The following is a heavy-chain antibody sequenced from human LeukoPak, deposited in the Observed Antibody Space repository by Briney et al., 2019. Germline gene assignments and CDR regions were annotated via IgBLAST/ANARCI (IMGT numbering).Heavy chain of an antibody. D-gene: IGHD2-15*01. CDR3: AKSGRGYYCSGGSCYWAGAFDI. Sequence: GGSLRLSCAASGSTFDDYAMHWVRQAPGKGLEWVSGISWNSGSIGYADSVKGRFTISGDNAKNSLYLQMNSLRAEDTALYYCAKSGRGYYCSGGSCYWAGAFDIWGQGTMVTVSS. CDR1: GSTFDDYA. CDR2: ISWNSGSI. V-gene: IGHV3-9*01. J-gene: IGHJ3*02.